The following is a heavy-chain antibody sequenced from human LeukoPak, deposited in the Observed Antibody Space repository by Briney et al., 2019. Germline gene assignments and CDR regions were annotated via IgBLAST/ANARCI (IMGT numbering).Heavy chain of an antibody. CDR3: ATADWESFYFDS. CDR1: GGSVSRGGYY. Sequence: SETLSLTCTVSGGSVSRGGYYWHWIRQHPGKGLEWIVFTSYSEGTYYNPSLMSRITLSVDISQNQFSLKMRDVTAADTAVYFCATADWESFYFDSWGQGALVAVSS. D-gene: IGHD1-26*01. V-gene: IGHV4-31*03. J-gene: IGHJ4*02. CDR2: TSYSEGT.